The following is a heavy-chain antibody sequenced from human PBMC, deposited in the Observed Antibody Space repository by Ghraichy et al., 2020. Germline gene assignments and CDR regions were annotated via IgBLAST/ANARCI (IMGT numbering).Heavy chain of an antibody. CDR3: ARDLSAARLFDY. CDR2: ISAYNGDT. D-gene: IGHD6-6*01. J-gene: IGHJ4*02. Sequence: ASVKVSCKASGYTFTSYGISWVRQAPGQGLEWMGWISAYNGDTNYAQKLQGRVTMTTDTSTSTAYMELRSLRSDDTAVYYCARDLSAARLFDYWGQGTLVTVSS. CDR1: GYTFTSYG. V-gene: IGHV1-18*01.